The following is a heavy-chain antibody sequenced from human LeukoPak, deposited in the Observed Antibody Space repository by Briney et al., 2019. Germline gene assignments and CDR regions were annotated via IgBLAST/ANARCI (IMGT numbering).Heavy chain of an antibody. CDR1: GYTFTSYA. Sequence: ASVKVSCKASGYTFTSYAMHWVRQAPGQRLEWMGWINAGNGNTKYSQKFQGRVTITRDTSASTAYMELSSLRSEDTAAYYCARSVVGIVVVPAAIRPHYYFDYWGQGTLVTVSS. J-gene: IGHJ4*02. CDR2: INAGNGNT. CDR3: ARSVVGIVVVPAAIRPHYYFDY. V-gene: IGHV1-3*01. D-gene: IGHD2-2*03.